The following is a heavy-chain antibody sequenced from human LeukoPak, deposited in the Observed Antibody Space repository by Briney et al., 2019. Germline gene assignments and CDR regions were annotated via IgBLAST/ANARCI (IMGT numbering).Heavy chain of an antibody. V-gene: IGHV5-51*01. CDR2: IYPGDSDT. Sequence: GESLKISCKGSGYSFTSYWIGWVRQMPGKGLEWMGIIYPGDSDTRYSPSFQGQVTISADKSVSTAYLQWSSLKASDTAMYYCARGQYSSGWAFAYWGQGTLVTVSS. D-gene: IGHD6-19*01. CDR1: GYSFTSYW. J-gene: IGHJ4*02. CDR3: ARGQYSSGWAFAY.